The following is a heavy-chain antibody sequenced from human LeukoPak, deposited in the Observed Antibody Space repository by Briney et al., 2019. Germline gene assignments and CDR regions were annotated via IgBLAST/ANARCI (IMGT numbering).Heavy chain of an antibody. D-gene: IGHD3-10*01. J-gene: IGHJ6*03. CDR2: INASGGST. Sequence: PGGSLRLSCAASGFTLSSYAISWVRQAPGKGLEWVSSINASGGSTNYADSVKGRFTISRDNSKNTVYLQMNSLRAEDTAVYYCAKVMKGSERLTMVRGVIIKTAGLYYMDVWGKGTTVTVSS. CDR3: AKVMKGSERLTMVRGVIIKTAGLYYMDV. V-gene: IGHV3-23*01. CDR1: GFTLSSYA.